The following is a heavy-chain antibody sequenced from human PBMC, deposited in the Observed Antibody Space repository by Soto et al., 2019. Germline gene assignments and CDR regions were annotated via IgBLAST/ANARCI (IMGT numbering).Heavy chain of an antibody. CDR3: ATGMDNAKIHR. D-gene: IGHD1-1*01. V-gene: IGHV3-66*01. Sequence: GGSLRLSCAASGFTVSSTYMSWVRQAPGKGLEWVSFIHSDNTFYADSVRGRFTISRDNSKNTVSLQMKSLGADDTAVYHCATGMDNAKIHRWGQGALVTVSS. CDR1: GFTVSSTY. J-gene: IGHJ1*01. CDR2: IHSDNT.